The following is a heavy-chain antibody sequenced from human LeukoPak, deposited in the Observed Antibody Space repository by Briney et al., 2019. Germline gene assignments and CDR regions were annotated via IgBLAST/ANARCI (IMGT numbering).Heavy chain of an antibody. CDR1: GYTFTGYY. Sequence: GASVKVSCKASGYTFTGYYMHWVRQAPGQGLEWMGWINPNSGGTNYAQKFQGRVTMTRDTSISTAYMELSRLRSDDTAMYYCASRLMVEMSTYFDYWGQGTLVTVSS. CDR2: INPNSGGT. D-gene: IGHD5-24*01. J-gene: IGHJ4*02. V-gene: IGHV1-2*02. CDR3: ASRLMVEMSTYFDY.